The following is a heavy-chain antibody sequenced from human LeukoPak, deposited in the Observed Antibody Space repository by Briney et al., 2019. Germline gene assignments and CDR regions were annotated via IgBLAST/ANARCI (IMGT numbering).Heavy chain of an antibody. D-gene: IGHD3-22*01. Sequence: SETLSLTCTVSGGSISSYYWSWIRQPPGKGLEWIGYIYYNGSTNYNPSLKSRVTISVDTSKNQFSLKLSSVTAADTAVYYCARGRRYDSSGYKTFGWYFDLWGRGTLVTVSS. J-gene: IGHJ2*01. CDR2: IYYNGST. CDR3: ARGRRYDSSGYKTFGWYFDL. CDR1: GGSISSYY. V-gene: IGHV4-59*01.